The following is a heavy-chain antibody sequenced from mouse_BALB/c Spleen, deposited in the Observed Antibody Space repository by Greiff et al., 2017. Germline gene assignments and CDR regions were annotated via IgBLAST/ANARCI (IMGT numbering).Heavy chain of an antibody. CDR3: ARDYYGSNPSYAMDY. V-gene: IGHV5-9-4*01. J-gene: IGHJ4*01. CDR1: GFTFSSYA. Sequence: EVMLVESGGGLVKPGGSLKLSCAASGFTFSSYAMSWVRQSPEKRLEWVAEISSGGSYTYYPDTVTGRFTISRDNAKNTLYLEMSSLRSEDTAMYYCARDYYGSNPSYAMDYWGQGTSVTVSS. CDR2: ISSGGSYT. D-gene: IGHD1-1*01.